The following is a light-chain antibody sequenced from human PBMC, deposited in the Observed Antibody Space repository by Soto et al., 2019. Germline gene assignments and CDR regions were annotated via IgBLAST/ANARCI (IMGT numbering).Light chain of an antibody. Sequence: EIVMTQSPATLSVSAGDRATLSCRASQSFSSNLAFYQQKPGQAASLLIYVACSSASVIPARFSGSCSGTEFTPTTSSLQSEDFAVYYCQQYNNRHSWTFGQGTKVDIK. CDR1: QSFSSN. J-gene: IGKJ1*01. V-gene: IGKV3-15*01. CDR3: QQYNNRHSWT. CDR2: VAC.